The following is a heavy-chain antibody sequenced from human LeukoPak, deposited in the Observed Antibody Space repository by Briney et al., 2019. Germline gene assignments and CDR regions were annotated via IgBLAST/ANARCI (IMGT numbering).Heavy chain of an antibody. D-gene: IGHD6-13*01. V-gene: IGHV3-30-3*01. CDR2: ISFDGGNK. CDR3: ARGRAGIAAAGFDY. J-gene: IGHJ4*02. CDR1: GFTFSMSA. Sequence: GGSLRLSCATSGFTFSMSAMHWVRLAPGKGLDWVAVISFDGGNKFYADSVKGRFSISRDNSKNTLYLQMNSLGLDDTAVYFCARGRAGIAAAGFDYWGQGTLVTDSS.